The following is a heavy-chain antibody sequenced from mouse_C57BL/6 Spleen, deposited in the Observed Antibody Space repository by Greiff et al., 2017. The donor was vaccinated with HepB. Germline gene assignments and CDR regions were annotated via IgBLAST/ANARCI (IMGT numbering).Heavy chain of an antibody. CDR3: ARLLRGYFDY. J-gene: IGHJ2*01. CDR2: INPNNGGT. CDR1: GYTFTDYN. Sequence: EVKLMESGPELVKPGASVKIPCKASGYTFTDYNMDWVKQSHGKSLEWIGDINPNNGGTIYNQKFKGKATLTVDKSSSTAYMELRSLTSEDTAVYYCARLLRGYFDYWGQGTTLTVSS. V-gene: IGHV1-18*01. D-gene: IGHD1-1*01.